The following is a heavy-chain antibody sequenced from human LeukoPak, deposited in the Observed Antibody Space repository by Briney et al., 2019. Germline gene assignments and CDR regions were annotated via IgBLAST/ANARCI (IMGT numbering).Heavy chain of an antibody. CDR3: ARDRNSNYPNAY. J-gene: IGHJ4*02. CDR2: ISSSSSYI. D-gene: IGHD4-11*01. Sequence: GGSLRLSCAASGFTFSSYSMNWVRQAPGKGLEWVSFISSSSSYIYYADSVQGRFTISRDNAKNSLYLQMNSLRAEDTAVYYCARDRNSNYPNAYWGQGTLVTVS. CDR1: GFTFSSYS. V-gene: IGHV3-21*01.